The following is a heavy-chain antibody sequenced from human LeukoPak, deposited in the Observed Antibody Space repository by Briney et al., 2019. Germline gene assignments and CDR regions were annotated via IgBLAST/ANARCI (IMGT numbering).Heavy chain of an antibody. CDR2: INHSGST. J-gene: IGHJ5*02. Sequence: PSETLSLTCAVYGGSFSGYYWSWIRQPPGKGLEWIGEINHSGSTKYNPSLTSRGTISVETSKNQFSLKLSSVTAADTAVYYCARKKGAATRAWFDPWGQGTLVTVSS. CDR1: GGSFSGYY. V-gene: IGHV4-34*01. D-gene: IGHD2-15*01. CDR3: ARKKGAATRAWFDP.